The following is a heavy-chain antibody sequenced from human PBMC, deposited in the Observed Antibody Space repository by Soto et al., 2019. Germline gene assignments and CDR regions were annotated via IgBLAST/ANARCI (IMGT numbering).Heavy chain of an antibody. J-gene: IGHJ3*02. CDR1: GFTFSSYA. CDR2: ISYDGSNK. D-gene: IGHD6-19*01. V-gene: IGHV3-30-3*01. Sequence: QVQLVESGGGVVQPGRSLRLSCAASGFTFSSYAMHWVRQAPGKGLEWVALISYDGSNKYYAASLKGRFTISRDNSKNTLYLQMNSLRAEDTAVYYCARGVAVATQDAFAIWGQGTMVTVSS. CDR3: ARGVAVATQDAFAI.